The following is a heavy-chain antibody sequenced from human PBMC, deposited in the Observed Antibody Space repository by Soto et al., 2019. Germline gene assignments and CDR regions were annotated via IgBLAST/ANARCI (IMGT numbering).Heavy chain of an antibody. CDR1: GDAFSSYA. V-gene: IGHV1-69*01. Sequence: QVQLIQSGAAVKKPGSSVKVSCHTSGDAFSSYAMSWVRQGPGQGLEWMGGIIPMFGTPIYTEKFQGRVTITADETTRAVYMELRSLPSDDSAVYYCARSYSVTTSSYYGMDVWGQGTTIIVS. CDR3: ARSYSVTTSSYYGMDV. D-gene: IGHD4-17*01. J-gene: IGHJ6*02. CDR2: IIPMFGTP.